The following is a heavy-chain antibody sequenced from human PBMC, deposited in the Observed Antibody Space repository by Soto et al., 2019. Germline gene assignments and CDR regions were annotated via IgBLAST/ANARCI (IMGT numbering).Heavy chain of an antibody. CDR3: ARDSMWYGDTYYYYYGMDV. V-gene: IGHV3-30-3*01. CDR2: ISYDGSNK. J-gene: IGHJ6*02. D-gene: IGHD4-17*01. CDR1: GFTFSSYA. Sequence: GGSLRLSCAASGFTFSSYAMHWVRQAPGKGLEWVAVISYDGSNKYYADSVKGRFTISRDNSKNTLYLQMISLRAEDTAVYYCARDSMWYGDTYYYYYGMDVWGQGTTVTVSS.